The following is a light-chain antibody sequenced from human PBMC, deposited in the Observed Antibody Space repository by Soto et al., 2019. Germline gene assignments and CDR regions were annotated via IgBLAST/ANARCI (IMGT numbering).Light chain of an antibody. CDR3: LPEYSYPLT. CDR2: AAS. CDR1: QDIRDD. Sequence: AIQMTQSPSSLSASVGDRVTITCRASQDIRDDLGWYQQKPGKAPKLLISAASTLQSGVPSRFSGSGSGTDFTLTVSSMKHEDLATYYCLPEYSYPLTFGGGTKVEIQ. J-gene: IGKJ4*01. V-gene: IGKV1-6*01.